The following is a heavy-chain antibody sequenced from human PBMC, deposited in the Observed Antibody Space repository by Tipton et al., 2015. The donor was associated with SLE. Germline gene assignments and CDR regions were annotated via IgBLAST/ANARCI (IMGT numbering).Heavy chain of an antibody. J-gene: IGHJ5*02. D-gene: IGHD2-21*01. CDR3: ARIITRRQLWWAWFDP. CDR1: GGSISSGSYY. V-gene: IGHV4-61*02. Sequence: TLSLTCTVSGGSISSGSYYWSWIRQPAGKGLEWIGRIYTSGSTNYNPSLKSRVSISVDTSKNQFSLNLRSVTAEDTAVYFCARIITRRQLWWAWFDPWGHGTLVTVSS. CDR2: IYTSGST.